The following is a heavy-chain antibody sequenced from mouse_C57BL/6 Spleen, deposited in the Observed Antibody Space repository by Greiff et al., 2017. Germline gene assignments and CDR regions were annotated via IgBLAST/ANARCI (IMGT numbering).Heavy chain of an antibody. CDR1: GFTFSSYG. V-gene: IGHV5-6*02. CDR3: ARRVTGQATAWFAY. CDR2: ISSGGSYT. D-gene: IGHD3-2*02. J-gene: IGHJ3*01. Sequence: EVNLVESGGDLVKPGGSLKLSCAASGFTFSSYGMSWVRQTPDKRLEWVATISSGGSYTYYPDSVKGRFTISRDNAKNTLYLQMSSLQSEDTAMYYCARRVTGQATAWFAYWGQGTLVTVSA.